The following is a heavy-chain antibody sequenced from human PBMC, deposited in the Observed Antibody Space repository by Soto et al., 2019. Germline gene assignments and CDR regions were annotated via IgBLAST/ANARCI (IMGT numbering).Heavy chain of an antibody. D-gene: IGHD4-17*01. CDR1: GGSVSGGSYY. CDR2: IYYSGST. V-gene: IGHV4-61*01. J-gene: IGHJ4*02. CDR3: AIILDGDYDRFDY. Sequence: SETLSLTCTVSGGSVSGGSYYWSWIRQPPGKGREWFGNIYYSGSTNYNPSLKSRVTISVNTSKNQFSLKLSSVTAADTVVYYCAIILDGDYDRFDYWGQGTLVTVSS.